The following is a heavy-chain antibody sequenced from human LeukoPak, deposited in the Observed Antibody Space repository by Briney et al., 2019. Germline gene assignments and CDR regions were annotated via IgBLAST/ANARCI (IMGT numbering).Heavy chain of an antibody. Sequence: SETLSLTCPVAAGSISSGSYYWSWIRQPAGKGLEWIGRIYTSGSTNYNPSLKSRVTISVDTSKNQFSLKLSSVTAADTAVYYCARVPLVGGFDYWGQGTLVTVSS. CDR3: ARVPLVGGFDY. D-gene: IGHD1-26*01. CDR1: AGSISSGSYY. J-gene: IGHJ4*02. CDR2: IYTSGST. V-gene: IGHV4-61*02.